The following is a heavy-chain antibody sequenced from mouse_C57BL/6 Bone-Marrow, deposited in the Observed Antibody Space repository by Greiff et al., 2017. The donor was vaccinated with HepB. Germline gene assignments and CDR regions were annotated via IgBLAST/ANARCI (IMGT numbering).Heavy chain of an antibody. CDR1: GYSITSGYY. Sequence: EVKLQESGPGLVKPSQSLSLTCSVTGYSITSGYYWNWIRQFPGNKLEWMGYISYDGSNNYNPSLKNRISITRDTTKNQLFLKLNSVTTEDTAKYDCASIYDDYERGPYWGQGTLVTVSA. J-gene: IGHJ3*01. V-gene: IGHV3-6*01. D-gene: IGHD2-4*01. CDR2: ISYDGSN. CDR3: ASIYDDYERGPY.